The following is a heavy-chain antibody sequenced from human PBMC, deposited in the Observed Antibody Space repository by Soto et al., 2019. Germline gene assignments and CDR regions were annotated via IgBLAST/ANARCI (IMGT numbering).Heavy chain of an antibody. V-gene: IGHV3-30-3*01. CDR3: ARDRGWSSNYFDY. CDR1: GFTFSSYA. Sequence: GGSLRLSCDASGFTFSSYAMHWVRQAPGKGLEWVAVISYDGSNKYYADSVKGRFTISRDNSKNTLYLQMNSLRAEDTAVYYCARDRGWSSNYFDYWGQGTLVTVSS. J-gene: IGHJ4*02. CDR2: ISYDGSNK. D-gene: IGHD2-15*01.